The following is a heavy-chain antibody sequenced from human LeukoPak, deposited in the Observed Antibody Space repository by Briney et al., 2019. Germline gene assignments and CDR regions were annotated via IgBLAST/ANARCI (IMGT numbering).Heavy chain of an antibody. V-gene: IGHV1-18*01. Sequence: ASVKVSCKASGYTFTSYGISWVRQAPGQGLEWMGWISAYNGNTNYAQKLQGRVTMTTDTSTSTAYMELRSLGSDDTAVYYCARVWSGYLRTNYYYYYMDVWGKGTTVTVSS. CDR2: ISAYNGNT. J-gene: IGHJ6*03. CDR1: GYTFTSYG. CDR3: ARVWSGYLRTNYYYYYMDV. D-gene: IGHD3-3*01.